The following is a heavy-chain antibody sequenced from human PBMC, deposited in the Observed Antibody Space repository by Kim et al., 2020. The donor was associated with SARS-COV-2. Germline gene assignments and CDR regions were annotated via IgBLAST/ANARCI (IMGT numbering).Heavy chain of an antibody. J-gene: IGHJ4*02. Sequence: GRSLRLSCAASGFTFSGYSMHWVRQAPGKGLEWVAVISYDGSNKYSVDSVKGRFTISRDNSNNTLYLQMNSLRAEDTAVYYCVKEERSTVTTSYYFDYWGQGTLVTVSS. CDR2: ISYDGSNK. V-gene: IGHV3-30*18. CDR1: GFTFSGYS. D-gene: IGHD4-17*01. CDR3: VKEERSTVTTSYYFDY.